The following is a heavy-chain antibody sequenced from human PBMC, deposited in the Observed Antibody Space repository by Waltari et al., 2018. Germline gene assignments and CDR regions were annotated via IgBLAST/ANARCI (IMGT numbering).Heavy chain of an antibody. CDR1: GYSISSGYY. Sequence: QVQLQESGPGLVKPSETLSLTCAVSGYSISSGYYWGWIRQPPGKALEWIGSIYHSGSTYYNPSLKSRVTISVDTSKNQFSLKLSSVTAADTAVYYCARAVGATFFDIWGQGTMVTVSS. CDR2: IYHSGST. J-gene: IGHJ3*02. CDR3: ARAVGATFFDI. D-gene: IGHD1-26*01. V-gene: IGHV4-38-2*01.